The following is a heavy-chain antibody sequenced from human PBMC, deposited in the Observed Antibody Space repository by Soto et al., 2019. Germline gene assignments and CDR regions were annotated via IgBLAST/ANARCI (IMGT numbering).Heavy chain of an antibody. D-gene: IGHD2-15*01. CDR3: ARHKGAATAYYYCGMDV. Sequence: GESLKISCKGSGYSFTIYWISWVRQMPGKGLEWMGRIDPSDSYTNYSPSFQGHVTISADKSISTAYLQWSSLKASDTAMYYCARHKGAATAYYYCGMDVWGQGTTVTV. CDR2: IDPSDSYT. V-gene: IGHV5-10-1*01. J-gene: IGHJ6*02. CDR1: GYSFTIYW.